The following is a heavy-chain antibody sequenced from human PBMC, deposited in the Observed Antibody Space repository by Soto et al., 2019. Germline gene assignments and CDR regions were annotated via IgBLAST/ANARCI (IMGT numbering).Heavy chain of an antibody. CDR1: GGTFSDYA. J-gene: IGHJ6*02. V-gene: IGHV1-69*01. D-gene: IGHD6-13*01. Sequence: QVQLVQSGAEVRKSGSSVKVSCKAAGGTFSDYALSWVRQAPGQGLEWMGGIIPMFATTNYAQKFQGRVTITEDDSATTAHMELSSLKSEDTAVYYCSRGRVIGLISTWNIYRYYNMDVWGQGTTVTVSS. CDR2: IIPMFATT. CDR3: SRGRVIGLISTWNIYRYYNMDV.